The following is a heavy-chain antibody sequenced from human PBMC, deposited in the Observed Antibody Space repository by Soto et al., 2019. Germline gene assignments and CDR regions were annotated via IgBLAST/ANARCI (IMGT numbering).Heavy chain of an antibody. D-gene: IGHD1-26*01. J-gene: IGHJ4*02. CDR3: VRGGTPIDY. CDR1: GYTFTNFG. V-gene: IGHV1-18*01. CDR2: INTYNGNT. Sequence: QVQLVQSGAEVKKPGAPVQVSCKTSGYTFTNFGITWVRQAPGQGLEWMGWINTYNGNTTYAQKIQGSVTMTTDTSTSTAYMELTSLRSDDTAVYYCVRGGTPIDYWGQGTLVTVSS.